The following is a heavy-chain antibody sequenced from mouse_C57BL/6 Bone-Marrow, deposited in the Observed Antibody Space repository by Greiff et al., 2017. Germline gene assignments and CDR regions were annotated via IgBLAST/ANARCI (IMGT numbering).Heavy chain of an antibody. CDR3: TTEVGYYFDY. CDR1: GFNIKDDY. V-gene: IGHV14-4*01. Sequence: EVQLQQSGAELVRPGASVKLSCTASGFNIKDDYMHWVKQRPEQGLEWIGWIDPENGDTEYASKFQGKATITADTSSNTAYLQLSSLTSEDTAVYYCTTEVGYYFDYWGQGTTLTVSS. D-gene: IGHD1-1*01. CDR2: IDPENGDT. J-gene: IGHJ2*01.